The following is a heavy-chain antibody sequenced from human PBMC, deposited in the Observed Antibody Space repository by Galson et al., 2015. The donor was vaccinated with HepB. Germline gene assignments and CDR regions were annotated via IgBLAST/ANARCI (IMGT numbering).Heavy chain of an antibody. J-gene: IGHJ4*02. D-gene: IGHD6-19*01. CDR3: TAQGWLVRGYPPL. CDR2: IRSKANSYAT. CDR1: GFTFSGSA. Sequence: SLRLSCAASGFTFSGSAMHWVRQASGKGLEWVGRIRSKANSYATAYAASVKGRFTISRDDSKNTAYLQMNSLKTEDTAVYYCTAQGWLVRGYPPLWGQGTLVTVSS. V-gene: IGHV3-73*01.